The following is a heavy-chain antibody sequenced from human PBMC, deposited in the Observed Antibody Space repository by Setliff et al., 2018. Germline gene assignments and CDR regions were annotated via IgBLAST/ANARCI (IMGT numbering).Heavy chain of an antibody. CDR3: ARGPYYDFWSGYGADAFDI. CDR1: GFTFSSYS. J-gene: IGHJ3*02. D-gene: IGHD3-3*01. V-gene: IGHV3-48*01. Sequence: GGSLRLSCAASGFTFSSYSMNWVRQAPGKGLEWVSYISSSTIYYADSVKGRFTISRDNAKNSLYLQMNSLRAEDTAVYYCARGPYYDFWSGYGADAFDIWGQGTMVTVSS. CDR2: ISSSTI.